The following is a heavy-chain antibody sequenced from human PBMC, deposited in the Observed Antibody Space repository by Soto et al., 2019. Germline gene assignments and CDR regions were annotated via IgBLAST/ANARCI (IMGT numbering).Heavy chain of an antibody. CDR1: GGSISSSSYY. Sequence: PSETLSLTCTVSGGSISSSSYYWGWIRQPPVKGLEWIGSIYYSGSTYYNPSLTSRVTISVDTSKNQFSLKLSSVTAADTAVYYCARVRRVAAAGRSLDYWGQGTLVTVSS. J-gene: IGHJ4*02. CDR3: ARVRRVAAAGRSLDY. V-gene: IGHV4-39*01. D-gene: IGHD6-13*01. CDR2: IYYSGST.